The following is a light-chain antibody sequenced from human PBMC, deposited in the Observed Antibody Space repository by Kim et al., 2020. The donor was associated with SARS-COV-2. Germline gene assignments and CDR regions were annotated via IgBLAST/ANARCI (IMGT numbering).Light chain of an antibody. CDR2: WAS. Sequence: DIVMTQSPDSLAVSVGERATITCKSSQSVLHSANNNLAWYQQKPGQPPKLLIYWASTRESGVPDRISGSGSGTDFTLTISSLQAEDEALYFCQQYYAIPWTFGQGTKVDIK. CDR1: QSVLHSANNN. CDR3: QQYYAIPWT. V-gene: IGKV4-1*01. J-gene: IGKJ1*01.